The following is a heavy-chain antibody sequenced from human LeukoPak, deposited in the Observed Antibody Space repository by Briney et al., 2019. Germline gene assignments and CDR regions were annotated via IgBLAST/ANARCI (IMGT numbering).Heavy chain of an antibody. Sequence: GGSLRLSCAASGFTFSSYAMSWVRQAPGKGLEWVSAISGSGGSTYYADSVKGRFTISRDNSKNTLYLQTNSLRAEDTAVYYCAKDNPLGDYGDDAFDIWGQGTMVTVSS. CDR2: ISGSGGST. CDR1: GFTFSSYA. V-gene: IGHV3-23*01. D-gene: IGHD4-17*01. CDR3: AKDNPLGDYGDDAFDI. J-gene: IGHJ3*02.